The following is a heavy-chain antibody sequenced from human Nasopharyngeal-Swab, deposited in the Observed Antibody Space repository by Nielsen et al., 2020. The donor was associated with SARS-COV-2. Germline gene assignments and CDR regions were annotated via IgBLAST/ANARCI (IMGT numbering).Heavy chain of an antibody. Sequence: GESLKISCVASGFSFSRNWMSWVRQAPGRGLEWVAHIKQDGSEKYYVDSVEGRFSISRDSSKNTLYLQMDSLRGEDTAVYYCARDAPAHYGAFYWGRGTLVTVSS. CDR1: GFSFSRNW. CDR3: ARDAPAHYGAFY. J-gene: IGHJ4*02. D-gene: IGHD4-17*01. V-gene: IGHV3-7*01. CDR2: IKQDGSEK.